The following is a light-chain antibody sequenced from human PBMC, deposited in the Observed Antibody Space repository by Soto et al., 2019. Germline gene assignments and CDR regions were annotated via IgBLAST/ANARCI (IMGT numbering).Light chain of an antibody. J-gene: IGLJ2*01. CDR3: QSYDSSLSGWL. Sequence: QSVLTRPPSVSGAPGQRVTISCTGSSSNIGAGYDVHWYQQLPGTAPKLLVHGNTDRPSGVPDRFSGSKSGTSASLAITGLQAEDEADYYCQSYDSSLSGWLFGGGTKVTVL. CDR2: GNT. V-gene: IGLV1-40*01. CDR1: SSNIGAGYD.